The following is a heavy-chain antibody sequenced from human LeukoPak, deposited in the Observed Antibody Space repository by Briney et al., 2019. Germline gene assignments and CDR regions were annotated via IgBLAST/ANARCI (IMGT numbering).Heavy chain of an antibody. J-gene: IGHJ6*03. D-gene: IGHD3-3*01. CDR1: GGSISRSSYY. CDR3: ARVRFLEWLLRSYYYYYYMDV. V-gene: IGHV4-39*07. Sequence: SETLSLTCTVSGGSISRSSYYWGWIRQPPGKGLEWIGSIYYSGSTYYNPSLKSRVTISVDTSKNQFSLKLSSVTAADTAVYYCARVRFLEWLLRSYYYYYYMDVWGKGTTVTVSS. CDR2: IYYSGST.